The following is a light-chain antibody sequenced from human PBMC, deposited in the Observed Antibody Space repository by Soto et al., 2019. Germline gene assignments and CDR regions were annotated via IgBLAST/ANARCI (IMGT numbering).Light chain of an antibody. CDR1: HSVSNY. Sequence: EIVLPQSTATLALSPGERATLSCRASHSVSNYLGWYQQKPGQAPRLLIYDASNRATGIPAKFSGRGSGTDFTLTISSLEPEDFAVYYCQQRSTWPLTFGGGTKVEIK. CDR3: QQRSTWPLT. CDR2: DAS. V-gene: IGKV3-11*01. J-gene: IGKJ4*01.